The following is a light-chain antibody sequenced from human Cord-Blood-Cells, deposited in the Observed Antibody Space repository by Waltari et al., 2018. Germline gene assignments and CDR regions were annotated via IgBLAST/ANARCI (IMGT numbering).Light chain of an antibody. Sequence: QSALTQPRSVSGSPGQSVTISCTGTSSDVGGYNFVSWYPQHPGKAPKLMMYDVSKRPSGVPDRFSGSKSGNTASLTISGLQAEDEADYYCCSYAGSYTWVFGGGTKLTVL. J-gene: IGLJ3*02. CDR2: DVS. CDR1: SSDVGGYNF. V-gene: IGLV2-11*02. CDR3: CSYAGSYTWV.